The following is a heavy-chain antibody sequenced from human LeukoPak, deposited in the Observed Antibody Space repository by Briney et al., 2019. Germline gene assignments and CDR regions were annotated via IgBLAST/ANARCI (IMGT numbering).Heavy chain of an antibody. CDR3: ARSVEGYCSGGSCYYYSYYMDV. V-gene: IGHV4-59*01. CDR1: GGSISSYY. Sequence: SETLSLTCTVSGGSISSYYWSWIRPPPGKGLEWIGYIYYSGSTNYNPSLKSRVTISVDTSKNQFSLKLSSVTAADTAVYYCARSVEGYCSGGSCYYYSYYMDVWGKGTTVTVSS. CDR2: IYYSGST. J-gene: IGHJ6*03. D-gene: IGHD2-15*01.